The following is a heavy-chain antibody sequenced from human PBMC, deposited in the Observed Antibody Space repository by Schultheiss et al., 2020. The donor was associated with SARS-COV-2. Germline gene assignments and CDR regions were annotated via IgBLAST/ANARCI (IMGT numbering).Heavy chain of an antibody. Sequence: GGSLRLSCAASGFTVSSNYMSWVRQAPGKGLEWVSSISSSSSYIYYADSVKGRFTISRDNAKNSLYLQMNSLRAEDTAVYYCARGLATPYLLMTTVTYVVDYWGQGTLVTVSS. CDR1: GFTVSSNY. V-gene: IGHV3-21*01. CDR2: ISSSSSYI. J-gene: IGHJ4*02. D-gene: IGHD4-17*01. CDR3: ARGLATPYLLMTTVTYVVDY.